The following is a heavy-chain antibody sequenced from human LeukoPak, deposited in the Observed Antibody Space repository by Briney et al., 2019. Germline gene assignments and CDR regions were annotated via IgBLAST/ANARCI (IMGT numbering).Heavy chain of an antibody. CDR3: ARSSXCSSTSCIYYFDY. D-gene: IGHD2-2*01. Sequence: GSLRLFCAASGFTFSNYWMGWIRQPPGKGLEWIGSFYHGGSTYYNPSLKXRVTISVDTSKNQFSLKLSSVTAADTAVYYCARSSXCSSTSCIYYFDYWGQGTLVTVSS. CDR2: FYHGGST. V-gene: IGHV4-38-2*01. CDR1: GFTFSNYW. J-gene: IGHJ4*02.